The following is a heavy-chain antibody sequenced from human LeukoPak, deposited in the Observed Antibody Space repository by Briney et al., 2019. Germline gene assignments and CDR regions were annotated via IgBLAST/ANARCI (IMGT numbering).Heavy chain of an antibody. J-gene: IGHJ6*03. Sequence: GGSLRLSCAASGFTFSSYWMSWVRQAPGKGLGWVANIKQDGSEKYYVDSVKGRFTISRDNAQNSLYLQMKSLRADDTAVYYCAREGYCTNGVCYSSFDYYYYMDVWGKGTTVTVSS. V-gene: IGHV3-7*01. CDR1: GFTFSSYW. CDR2: IKQDGSEK. CDR3: AREGYCTNGVCYSSFDYYYYMDV. D-gene: IGHD2-8*01.